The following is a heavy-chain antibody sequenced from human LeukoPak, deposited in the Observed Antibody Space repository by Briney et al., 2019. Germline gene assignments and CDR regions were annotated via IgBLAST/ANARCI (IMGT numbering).Heavy chain of an antibody. V-gene: IGHV4-34*01. D-gene: IGHD6-13*01. J-gene: IGHJ6*03. CDR1: GGSFSGYY. CDR2: INHSGST. Sequence: SETLSLTCAVYGGSFSGYYWSWIRQPPGKGLEWIGEINHSGSTNYNPSLKSRVTISVDTSKNQFSLKLSSVTAADTAVYYCARVGPRLGSHYYYYYYMDVWGKGTTVTVSS. CDR3: ARVGPRLGSHYYYYYYMDV.